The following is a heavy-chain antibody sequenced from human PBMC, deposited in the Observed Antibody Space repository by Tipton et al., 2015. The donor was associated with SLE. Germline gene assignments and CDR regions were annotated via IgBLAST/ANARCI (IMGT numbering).Heavy chain of an antibody. Sequence: LRLSCTVSGDSITNYYWNWIRQPPGKGLEWIGYIYYSGTTNFNPSLKSRVTISVDTSKNQFSLNLSSVTAADTAVYYCARQGAWGSNGYWGPGTLVTVSS. V-gene: IGHV4-59*01. D-gene: IGHD7-27*01. CDR2: IYYSGTT. J-gene: IGHJ4*02. CDR1: GDSITNYY. CDR3: ARQGAWGSNGY.